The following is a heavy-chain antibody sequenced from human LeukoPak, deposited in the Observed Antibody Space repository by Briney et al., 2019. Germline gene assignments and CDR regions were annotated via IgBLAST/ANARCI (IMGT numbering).Heavy chain of an antibody. CDR3: ASPTN. CDR2: IYTSGST. V-gene: IGHV4-61*02. CDR1: GGSISSGSYY. Sequence: SQTLSLTCTVSGGSISSGSYYWSWIRQPAGKGLEWIGRIYTSGSTNYNPSLKSRVTISVDTSKNQSSLKLSSVTAADTAVYYCASPTNWGQGTLVTVSS. J-gene: IGHJ4*02.